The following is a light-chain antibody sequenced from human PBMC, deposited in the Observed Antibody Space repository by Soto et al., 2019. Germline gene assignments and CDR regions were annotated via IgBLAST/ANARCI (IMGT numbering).Light chain of an antibody. CDR2: GAS. CDR1: QSVSSSF. Sequence: EIVMTQSPASLSVSPGERVTLSCRAGQSVSSSFLAWYQQKVGQAPRLLIYGASSRATGIPDRFSGRGSGTDFTLTIRRLETEDFAVYYCQQYGSSPRTVGPGTRREIK. J-gene: IGKJ5*01. CDR3: QQYGSSPRT. V-gene: IGKV3-20*01.